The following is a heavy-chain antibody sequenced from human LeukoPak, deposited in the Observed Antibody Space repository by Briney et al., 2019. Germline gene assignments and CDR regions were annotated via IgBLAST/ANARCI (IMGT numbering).Heavy chain of an antibody. CDR1: GGSISSYY. D-gene: IGHD6-19*01. J-gene: IGHJ4*02. CDR3: ARLYSSGWYFDY. CDR2: IYYSGST. Sequence: SETLSLTCTVSGGSISSYYWSWIRQPPGKGLEWIGYIYYSGSTNYNPSLKSRVTISVDTSKNQFSLKLSSVTAADTAVYYCARLYSSGWYFDYWGQGTLATVSS. V-gene: IGHV4-59*01.